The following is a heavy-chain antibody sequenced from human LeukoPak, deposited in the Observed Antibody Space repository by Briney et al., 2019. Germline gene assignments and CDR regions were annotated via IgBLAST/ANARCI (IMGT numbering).Heavy chain of an antibody. CDR1: GFTFSGSA. Sequence: GGSLRLSCAASGFTFSGSAMHWVRQASGKGLEWVGRIGSKANSYATAYAASVKGRFTISRDDSKNTAYLQMNSLKTEDTAVYYCTRQGIAVAGTIGFDYWGQGTLVTVSS. CDR3: TRQGIAVAGTIGFDY. D-gene: IGHD6-19*01. V-gene: IGHV3-73*01. J-gene: IGHJ4*02. CDR2: IGSKANSYAT.